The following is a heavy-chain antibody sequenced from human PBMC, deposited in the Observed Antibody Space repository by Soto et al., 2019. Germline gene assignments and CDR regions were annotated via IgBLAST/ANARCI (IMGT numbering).Heavy chain of an antibody. CDR1: GGSISSYY. D-gene: IGHD4-17*01. Sequence: RSLTCTVSGGSISSYYWSWIRQPPGKGLEWIGYIYYSGSTNYNPSLKSRVTISVDTSKSQFSLKLSSVTAADTAVYYCASARGMTTGTYYYYYGMDVWGQGTTVTVSS. CDR2: IYYSGST. V-gene: IGHV4-59*01. CDR3: ASARGMTTGTYYYYYGMDV. J-gene: IGHJ6*02.